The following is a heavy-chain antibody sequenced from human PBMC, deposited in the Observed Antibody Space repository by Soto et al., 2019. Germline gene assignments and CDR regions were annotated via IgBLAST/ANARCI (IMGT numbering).Heavy chain of an antibody. Sequence: GLDLEWLALIYWDDDKRYSPSLKSRLTITKDTSKNQVVLRMTNMDPVDTATYYCAHTNIVGDNLIFGYWGQGTLVTVSS. J-gene: IGHJ4*02. CDR2: IYWDDDK. CDR3: AHTNIVGDNLIFGY. D-gene: IGHD1-26*01. V-gene: IGHV2-5*02.